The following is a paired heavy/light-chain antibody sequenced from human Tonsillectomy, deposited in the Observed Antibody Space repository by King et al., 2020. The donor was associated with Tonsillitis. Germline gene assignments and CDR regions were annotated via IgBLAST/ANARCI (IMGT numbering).Light chain of an antibody. CDR2: GNA. V-gene: IGLV1-40*01. CDR3: QSYDSSLSGSWV. CDR1: SSNIGARFY. J-gene: IGLJ3*02. Sequence: HSVLTQPPSVSGAPGQRVTISCTGNSSNIGARFYVHWYRQLPGTAPKLLIYGNANRPSGVPDRFSGSKSGTSASLAITGLQAEDEADYYCQSYDSSLSGSWVFGGGTKLTVL.
Heavy chain of an antibody. CDR3: ARARLWFGELLSGYGDF. V-gene: IGHV3-30*01. D-gene: IGHD3-10*01. J-gene: IGHJ4*02. CDR1: GFTFSNYA. Sequence: QVQLVESGGGVVQPGRSLRLSCAASGFTFSNYAMHWVRQAPGKGLEWVAATSYDGINTYYADSVKGRFSISRDNFKNTVDLQMNSVRAEDTAVYHCARARLWFGELLSGYGDFWGQGTLVTVS. CDR2: TSYDGINT.